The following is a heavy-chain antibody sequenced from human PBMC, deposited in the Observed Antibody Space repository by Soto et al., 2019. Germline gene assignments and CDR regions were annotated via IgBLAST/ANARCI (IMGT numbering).Heavy chain of an antibody. V-gene: IGHV4-30-4*01. J-gene: IGHJ2*01. D-gene: IGHD4-17*01. CDR1: GGSISGGVGGLYY. CDR2: IYDSGST. CDR3: AREVIPLTTDWYFDL. Sequence: QLQLRESGPGLVKPSETLSLTCTVSGGSISGGVGGLYYWSWIRQPPGKGPEWIGYIYDSGSTYYNPSLKSRLTISVDTSKNQFSLRLSSVTAADTALYYCAREVIPLTTDWYFDLWGRGTLVTVSS.